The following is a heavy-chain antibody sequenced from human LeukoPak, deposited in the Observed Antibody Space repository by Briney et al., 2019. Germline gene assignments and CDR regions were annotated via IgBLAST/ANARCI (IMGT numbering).Heavy chain of an antibody. CDR2: ISPYNGDT. D-gene: IGHD2-15*01. CDR3: ARDIGYCSGGTCSPYCDY. V-gene: IGHV1-18*04. Sequence: ASVKVSCKASGYTSTSYGISWVRQAPGQGPEWMGWISPYNGDTNYAQRLQGRVTMTTDTSTSTAYMELRSLRSDDTAVYYCARDIGYCSGGTCSPYCDYWGQEPWSPSPQ. CDR1: GYTSTSYG. J-gene: IGHJ4*01.